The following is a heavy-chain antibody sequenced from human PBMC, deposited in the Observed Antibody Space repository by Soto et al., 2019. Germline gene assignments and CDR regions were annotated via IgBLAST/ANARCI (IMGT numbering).Heavy chain of an antibody. CDR1: GLTVSGKKY. CDR3: ATWHLQEHAYDI. J-gene: IGHJ3*02. V-gene: IGHV3-53*01. D-gene: IGHD4-4*01. CDR2: LYDVDGT. Sequence: DVQLVESGGGLIQPGGSLRLSCAAFGLTVSGKKYISWVRQAPGKGLEWVSALYDVDGTYYADSVKGRFTTSIDTSRTIVYLQMNSLRLDDTAVYFCATWHLQEHAYDIWGQGITVTASS.